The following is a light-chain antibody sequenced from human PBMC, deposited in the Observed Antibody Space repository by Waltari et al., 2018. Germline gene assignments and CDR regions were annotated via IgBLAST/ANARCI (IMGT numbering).Light chain of an antibody. Sequence: LTCRASQGINKSLAWYQQKPGKAPKLLLYVASGLETGVPSRFSGSGSGTDYTLTISGLQPEDFATYYCQQYYTTPLTFGQGTKVEVK. J-gene: IGKJ1*01. V-gene: IGKV1-NL1*01. CDR3: QQYYTTPLT. CDR2: VAS. CDR1: QGINKS.